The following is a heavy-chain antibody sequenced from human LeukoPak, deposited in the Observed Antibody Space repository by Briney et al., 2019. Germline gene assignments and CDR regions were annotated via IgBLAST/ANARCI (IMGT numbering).Heavy chain of an antibody. J-gene: IGHJ4*02. Sequence: SETLSLTCAVSGDSVSSFYWSWVRQSAGKGLEWIGRIHSKGTTKYNLSLKSRVTISLDQSKNQFSLYLSSVTAADTAVYYCARLRYTGTSQYYFDSWGQGFLVTVSS. D-gene: IGHD1-26*01. CDR1: GDSVSSFY. CDR2: IHSKGTT. CDR3: ARLRYTGTSQYYFDS. V-gene: IGHV4-4*07.